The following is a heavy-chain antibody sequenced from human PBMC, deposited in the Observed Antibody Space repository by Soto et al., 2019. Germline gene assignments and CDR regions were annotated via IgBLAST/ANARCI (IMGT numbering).Heavy chain of an antibody. V-gene: IGHV4-59*01. CDR3: ARASGCSGDSCAFDP. CDR2: IYYAGST. D-gene: IGHD2-15*01. Sequence: QVQLQESGPGLVKPSETLSLTCTVSGGSISTYYWSWIRQPPGKGLEWIGYIYYAGSTNYNPSLKRRVNIAVDTSKNQFSLKLRSVTAADTAVYYCARASGCSGDSCAFDPWGQGTLVTVSS. CDR1: GGSISTYY. J-gene: IGHJ5*02.